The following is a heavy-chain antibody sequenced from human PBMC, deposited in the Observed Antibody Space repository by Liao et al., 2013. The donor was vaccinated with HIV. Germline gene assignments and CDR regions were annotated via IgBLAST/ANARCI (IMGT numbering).Heavy chain of an antibody. Sequence: QVQLQESGPGLVKPSQTLSLTCTVSGGSISSGSYYWSWIRQPAGKGLEWIGRIYTSGSTNYNPSLKSRVTISVDTSKNQFSLKLSSVTAADTAVYYCARGISKERGSGPPYFFDYWGQGTLVTVSS. CDR1: GGSISSGSYY. J-gene: IGHJ4*02. CDR2: IYTSGST. D-gene: IGHD3-10*01. CDR3: ARGISKERGSGPPYFFDY. V-gene: IGHV4-61*02.